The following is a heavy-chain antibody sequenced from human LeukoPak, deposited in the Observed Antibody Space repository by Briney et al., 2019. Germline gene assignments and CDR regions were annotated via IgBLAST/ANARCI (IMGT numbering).Heavy chain of an antibody. D-gene: IGHD1-7*01. V-gene: IGHV3-30*18. CDR1: GFTSSSYG. Sequence: PGGSLRLSCAAPGFTSSSYGVHWVRQAPGKGLEWVGVISYDGSNKYYEDSVKGRFTISRDNSKNTLYLQMHSLRAEDTAVYYCTKDRSLGTEYFAFRGGRSLVTVSS. CDR3: TKDRSLGTEYFAF. CDR2: ISYDGSNK. J-gene: IGHJ2*01.